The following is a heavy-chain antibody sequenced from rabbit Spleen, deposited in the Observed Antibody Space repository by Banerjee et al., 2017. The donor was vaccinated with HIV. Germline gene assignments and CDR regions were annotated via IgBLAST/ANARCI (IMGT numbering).Heavy chain of an antibody. CDR2: IRGDGSGT. V-gene: IGHV1S40*01. J-gene: IGHJ6*01. D-gene: IGHD1-1*01. Sequence: QSLEESGGDLVKPGASLTLTCTASGISFSAGYYMCWVRQAPGKGLEWIACIRGDGSGTWYASWAKGRLTISKTSSTTVDLKMNSLTAADTATYFCARDSSSSFSSYGMDLWGQGTLVTVS. CDR3: ARDSSSSFSSYGMDL. CDR1: GISFSAGYY.